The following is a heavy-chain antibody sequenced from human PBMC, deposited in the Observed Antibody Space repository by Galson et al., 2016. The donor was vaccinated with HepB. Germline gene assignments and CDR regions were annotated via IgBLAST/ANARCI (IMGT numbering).Heavy chain of an antibody. D-gene: IGHD6-13*01. Sequence: SVKVSCKASGYTFSDYYLHWVRQAPGQGLEWMGWINPNSGNTNSAQKFQGRVTMTRDTSVSTAYMELYRLTSDDTAVYFCARVRPGAAAWKPFDPWGQGPLVTASS. CDR2: INPNSGNT. CDR1: GYTFSDYY. CDR3: ARVRPGAAAWKPFDP. V-gene: IGHV1-2*02. J-gene: IGHJ5*02.